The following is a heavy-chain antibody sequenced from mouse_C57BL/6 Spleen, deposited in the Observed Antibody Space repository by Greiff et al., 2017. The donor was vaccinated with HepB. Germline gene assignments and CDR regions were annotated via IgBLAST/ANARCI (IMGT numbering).Heavy chain of an antibody. CDR1: GYTFTDYN. J-gene: IGHJ2*01. CDR2: INPNNGGT. V-gene: IGHV1-22*01. Sequence: VQLQQSGPELVKPGASVKMSCKASGYTFTDYNMHWVKQSHGKSLEWIGYINPNNGGTSYNQKFKGKATLTVNKSSSTAYMELRSLTSEDSAVYYCARRGWLPYYVDYWGQGTTLTVSS. D-gene: IGHD2-3*01. CDR3: ARRGWLPYYVDY.